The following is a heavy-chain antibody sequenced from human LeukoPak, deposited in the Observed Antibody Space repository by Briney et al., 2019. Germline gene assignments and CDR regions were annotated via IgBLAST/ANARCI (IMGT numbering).Heavy chain of an antibody. V-gene: IGHV1-69*13. Sequence: GASVKVSCKASGGTFSSYAISWVRQAPGQGLEWMGGIIPIFGTANYAQKFQGRVTITADESTSTAYMELSSLRSEDTAVYYRASYGDGYNFWTQSSFDYWGQGTLVTVSS. CDR1: GGTFSSYA. J-gene: IGHJ4*02. D-gene: IGHD5-24*01. CDR3: ASYGDGYNFWTQSSFDY. CDR2: IIPIFGTA.